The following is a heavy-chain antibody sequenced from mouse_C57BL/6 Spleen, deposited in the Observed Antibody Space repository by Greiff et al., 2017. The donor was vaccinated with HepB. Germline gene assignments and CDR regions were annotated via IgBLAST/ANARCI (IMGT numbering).Heavy chain of an antibody. V-gene: IGHV1-42*01. CDR1: GYSFTGYY. D-gene: IGHD1-1*01. CDR3: ARRDTTGFAY. CDR2: INPSTGGT. J-gene: IGHJ3*01. Sequence: EVQLQQSGPELVKPGASVKLSCKASGYSFTGYYMNWVKQSPEKSLEWIGEINPSTGGTTYNQKFKAKATLTVDKSSSPAYMQLKSLTSEDSAVYYCARRDTTGFAYWGQGTLVTVSA.